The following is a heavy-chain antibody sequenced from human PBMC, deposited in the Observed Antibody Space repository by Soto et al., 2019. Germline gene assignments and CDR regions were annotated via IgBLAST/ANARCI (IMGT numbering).Heavy chain of an antibody. Sequence: AGGSLRLSCAAPGFTFSSYGMHWVRQAPGKGLEWVAVIWYDGSNKYYADSVKGRFTISRDNSKNTLYLQMNSLRAEDTAVYYCARVAQHKPGYDSSRYDYWGQGTLVTVSS. J-gene: IGHJ4*02. D-gene: IGHD6-13*01. CDR1: GFTFSSYG. CDR2: IWYDGSNK. V-gene: IGHV3-33*01. CDR3: ARVAQHKPGYDSSRYDY.